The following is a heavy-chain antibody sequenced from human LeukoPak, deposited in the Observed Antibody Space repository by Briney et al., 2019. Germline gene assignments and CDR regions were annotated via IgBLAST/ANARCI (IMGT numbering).Heavy chain of an antibody. CDR1: GFTFSSYE. Sequence: HPGGSLRLSCAAPGFTFSSYEMNWVRQAPGKGLEWVSYISSSGRTIYYADSVKGRFTISRDNAKNSLYLQMNSLRAEDTAVYYCATSDSSSWYSIDYWGQGTLVTVSP. D-gene: IGHD6-13*01. CDR3: ATSDSSSWYSIDY. CDR2: ISSSGRTI. V-gene: IGHV3-48*03. J-gene: IGHJ4*02.